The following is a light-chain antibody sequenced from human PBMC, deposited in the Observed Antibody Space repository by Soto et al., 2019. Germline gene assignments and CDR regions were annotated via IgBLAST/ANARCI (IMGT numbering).Light chain of an antibody. J-gene: IGKJ1*01. CDR1: QSVSTGY. CDR2: GAS. Sequence: EIVLTQSPAPLSLSPGERPTLSSRASQSVSTGYLAWYQQKPGQAPRLLIYGASSRATGIPDRFSGSGSGTDFTLTISRLEPEDFAVYYCQQYGSSPWTFGQGTKVEIK. V-gene: IGKV3-20*01. CDR3: QQYGSSPWT.